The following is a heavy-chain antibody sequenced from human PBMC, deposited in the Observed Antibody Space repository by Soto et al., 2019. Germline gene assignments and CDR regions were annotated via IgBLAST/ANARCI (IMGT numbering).Heavy chain of an antibody. D-gene: IGHD3-16*01. CDR3: ARHGGYYFDY. CDR2: IYHGLSI. V-gene: IGHV4-34*01. CDR1: SGSFSGYY. Sequence: SETLSLTCAVYSGSFSGYYWSWIRQPPGKGLEWIGEIYHGLSIVYNPSLKSRVTISGDSSKNQFSLKLSSVTAADTAVYYCARHGGYYFDYWGQGTLVTVPQ. J-gene: IGHJ4*02.